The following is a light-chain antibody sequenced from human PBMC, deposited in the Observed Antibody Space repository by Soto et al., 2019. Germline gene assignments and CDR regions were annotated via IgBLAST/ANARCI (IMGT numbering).Light chain of an antibody. CDR1: QSISSW. V-gene: IGKV1-5*03. CDR2: KAS. J-gene: IGKJ4*01. CDR3: QQYNSYSPLT. Sequence: DIRMTQSPSTLSASVGDRVTSTCRASQSISSWLAWYQQKPGKAPKLLIYKASGLESGVPSRFSGSGSGTDFTLTISSLQPDDFATYYCQQYNSYSPLTFGGGTKVDIK.